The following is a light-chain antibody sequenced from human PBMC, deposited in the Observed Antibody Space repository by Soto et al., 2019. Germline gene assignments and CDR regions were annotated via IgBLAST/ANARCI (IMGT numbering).Light chain of an antibody. Sequence: QAVVTQPPSVSGAPGQRVTISCTGSSSNIGANYDVHWYQQLPGTAPKLLIYGNSNRPSGVPDRFSGSKSGTSASLAITGLQAEDEADYYCQCHDSSLSGVVFGGGTKLTVL. V-gene: IGLV1-40*01. CDR1: SSNIGANYD. J-gene: IGLJ3*02. CDR2: GNS. CDR3: QCHDSSLSGVV.